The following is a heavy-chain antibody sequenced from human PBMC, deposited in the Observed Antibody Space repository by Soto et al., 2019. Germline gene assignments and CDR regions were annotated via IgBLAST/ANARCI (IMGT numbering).Heavy chain of an antibody. Sequence: PSETLSLTCTVSGGSISSGGYYWSWIRQHPGKGLEWIGYIYYSGSTYYNPSLKSRVTISVDTSKNQFSLKLSSVTAADTAVYYCARGNTTVTKFYYYYGMDVWGQGTTVTVSS. D-gene: IGHD4-4*01. V-gene: IGHV4-31*03. J-gene: IGHJ6*02. CDR3: ARGNTTVTKFYYYYGMDV. CDR1: GGSISSGGYY. CDR2: IYYSGST.